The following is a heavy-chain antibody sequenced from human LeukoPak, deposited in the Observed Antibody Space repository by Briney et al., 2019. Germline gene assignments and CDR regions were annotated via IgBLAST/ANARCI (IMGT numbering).Heavy chain of an antibody. J-gene: IGHJ4*02. Sequence: QPGRSLRLSCAASGFTFDDYAMHWVRQAPGKGLEWVSGISWNSGSIGYADSVKGRFTISRDNAKNSLYLQMNSLRAKDTALYYCAKENSYSSSPFDYWGQGTLVTVSS. CDR3: AKENSYSSSPFDY. D-gene: IGHD6-6*01. V-gene: IGHV3-9*01. CDR1: GFTFDDYA. CDR2: ISWNSGSI.